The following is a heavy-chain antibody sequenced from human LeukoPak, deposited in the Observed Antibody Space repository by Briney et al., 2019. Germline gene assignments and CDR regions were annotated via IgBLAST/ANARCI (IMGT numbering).Heavy chain of an antibody. Sequence: GGSLRLSCAASGFNFSNYWMHWVRQAPGKGLEWVSRINIAGSVTTYADSVKGRFTISRDNAKKTLYLQMNSLGAEDTAVYYCARDMVDWGQGTLVTVSS. CDR2: INIAGSVT. V-gene: IGHV3-74*01. J-gene: IGHJ4*02. CDR3: ARDMVD. CDR1: GFNFSNYW. D-gene: IGHD2-15*01.